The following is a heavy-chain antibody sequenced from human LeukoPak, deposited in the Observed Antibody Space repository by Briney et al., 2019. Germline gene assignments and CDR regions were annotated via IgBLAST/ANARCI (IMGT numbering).Heavy chain of an antibody. CDR2: ISGSGGST. CDR1: GFTFSSYA. CDR3: AKGRAPLWFGLVLDY. V-gene: IGHV3-23*01. D-gene: IGHD3-10*01. J-gene: IGHJ4*02. Sequence: GGSLRLSCAASGFTFSSYAMSWVRQAPGKGLEWVSAISGSGGSTYYADSVKGRFTISRDNSKNTLYLQMNSLRAEDTAVYYCAKGRAPLWFGLVLDYWGQGTLVTVSS.